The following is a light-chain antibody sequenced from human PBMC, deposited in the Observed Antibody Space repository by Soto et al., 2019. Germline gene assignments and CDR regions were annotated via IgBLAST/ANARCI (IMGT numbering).Light chain of an antibody. Sequence: IQMTQSPSSLSASVGDRVTITCRASQSISTYVNWYQQKPGKAPKLLIYASSSLQSGVPSRFSGSGSGTHFTLTINSLQPEEFATYYCQQCFSTPRTFGPGTRVE. CDR1: QSISTY. V-gene: IGKV1-39*01. CDR3: QQCFSTPRT. J-gene: IGKJ1*01. CDR2: ASS.